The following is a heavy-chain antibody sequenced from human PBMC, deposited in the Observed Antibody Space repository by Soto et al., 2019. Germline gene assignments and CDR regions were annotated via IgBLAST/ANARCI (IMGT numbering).Heavy chain of an antibody. CDR2: FSTTGST. Sequence: SETLSLTCTVSGASIGTYYWSWIRQPAGKGLEWIGRFSTTGSTDYNPSLKSRVTVSVDTSKNQFSLKLNSVTAADTAVYFCARGAYGSGSSPNWFDPWGQGTLVTVSS. J-gene: IGHJ5*02. D-gene: IGHD3-10*01. CDR3: ARGAYGSGSSPNWFDP. V-gene: IGHV4-4*07. CDR1: GASIGTYY.